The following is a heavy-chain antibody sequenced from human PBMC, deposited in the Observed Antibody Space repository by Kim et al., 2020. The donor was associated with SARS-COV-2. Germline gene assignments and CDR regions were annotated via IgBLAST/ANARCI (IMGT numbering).Heavy chain of an antibody. CDR3: ATGDY. V-gene: IGHV4-39*01. CDR1: GGSINIYNYY. CDR2: IYTSGTT. Sequence: SETLSLTCTVSGGSINIYNYYWGWIRQPPGKGLEWIASIYTSGTTYYNPSLKSRVTISVDTSKNQFSLNLSSVTAADTAVYYCATGDYWGPGTLVTVSS. J-gene: IGHJ4*02.